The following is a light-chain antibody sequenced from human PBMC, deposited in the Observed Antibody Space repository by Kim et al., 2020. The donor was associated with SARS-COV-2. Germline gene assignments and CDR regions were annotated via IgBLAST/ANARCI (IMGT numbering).Light chain of an antibody. Sequence: ASVGDRVTITCRASQPINTYLNWYQQKPGEAPKLLIYAASNLQSGVPSRFSGRASGTDFTLTVSSLQAEDFATYYCQQGYRPPWTFGQGTKVDIK. CDR1: QPINTY. CDR2: AAS. J-gene: IGKJ1*01. V-gene: IGKV1-39*01. CDR3: QQGYRPPWT.